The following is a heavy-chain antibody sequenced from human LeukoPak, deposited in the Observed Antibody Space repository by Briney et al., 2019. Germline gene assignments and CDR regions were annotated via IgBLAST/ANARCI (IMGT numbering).Heavy chain of an antibody. J-gene: IGHJ4*02. V-gene: IGHV3-53*01. CDR3: ARGLWASGSFDY. CDR1: GFSVNNSY. D-gene: IGHD3-10*01. Sequence: GGSLRLSCAASGFSVNNSYMSWVRQPPGKGLEWVSVIFTGGSTYYADSVKGRFTISRDTSKNTLYVQMNSLRAEDTAVYYCARGLWASGSFDYWGQGTLVTVSS. CDR2: IFTGGST.